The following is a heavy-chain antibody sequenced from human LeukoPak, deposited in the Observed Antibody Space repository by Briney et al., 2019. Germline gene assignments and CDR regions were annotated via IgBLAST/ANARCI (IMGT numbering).Heavy chain of an antibody. J-gene: IGHJ4*02. CDR2: IKSKAAGGTT. V-gene: IGHV3-15*01. D-gene: IGHD3-10*01. CDR1: GFTFSNAW. Sequence: PGGSLRPSCAASGFTFSNAWMNWVRQAPGKGLEWVGRIKSKAAGGTTDYAAPVKGRFTISRDYSKDTLYLQMNSLKTEDTAVYYCTSGPRVAGEAFDYWGQGTLVTVSS. CDR3: TSGPRVAGEAFDY.